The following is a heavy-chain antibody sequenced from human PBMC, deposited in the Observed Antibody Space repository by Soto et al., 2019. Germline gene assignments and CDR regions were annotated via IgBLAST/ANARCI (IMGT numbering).Heavy chain of an antibody. CDR1: GFTFSNYA. Sequence: PGGFLRLSCAASGFTFSNYAINWVRQSPGKGLEWVSVISGSVGSTYYADSVKGRFTISRDNANNSLYLQMNSLRAEDTATYYCVRDGLDYYDTERLYFDKWGQGTLVTVSS. CDR2: ISGSVGST. CDR3: VRDGLDYYDTERLYFDK. D-gene: IGHD3-22*01. V-gene: IGHV3-23*01. J-gene: IGHJ4*02.